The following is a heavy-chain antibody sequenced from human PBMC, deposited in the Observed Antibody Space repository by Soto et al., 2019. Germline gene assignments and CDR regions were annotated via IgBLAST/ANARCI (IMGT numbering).Heavy chain of an antibody. D-gene: IGHD6-19*01. CDR3: ARGGDSSGWYYYFDY. Sequence: ASVKVSCKASGGTFSRYAINWVRQAPGQGLEWMGGIIPIFGTANYAQKFQGRVTISADESTSTAYMELSSLRSEDTAVYYCARGGDSSGWYYYFDYWGQGTLVTVS. J-gene: IGHJ4*02. V-gene: IGHV1-69*13. CDR2: IIPIFGTA. CDR1: GGTFSRYA.